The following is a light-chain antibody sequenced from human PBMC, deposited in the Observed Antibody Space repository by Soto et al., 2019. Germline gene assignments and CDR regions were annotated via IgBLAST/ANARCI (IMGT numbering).Light chain of an antibody. CDR2: GAS. CDR3: QQYNNWPT. Sequence: IVMTQSPGTLAVSPGERATLSCRASQGIITNLAWYHQKPGQAPRLLIFGASTRATGVPARFSGSGSGTEFTLTISRLEPEDFAVYYCQQYNNWPTFGQGTKVDIK. V-gene: IGKV3-15*01. CDR1: QGIITN. J-gene: IGKJ1*01.